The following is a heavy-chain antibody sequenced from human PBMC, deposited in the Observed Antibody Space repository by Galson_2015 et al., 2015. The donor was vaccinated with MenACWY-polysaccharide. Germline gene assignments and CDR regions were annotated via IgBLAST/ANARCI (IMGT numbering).Heavy chain of an antibody. J-gene: IGHJ3*01. D-gene: IGHD6-19*01. CDR3: AKSLAVAGTWATLEL. CDR1: GFTFNTYA. CDR2: ISSSGGRA. V-gene: IGHV3-23*01. Sequence: SLRLSCAASGFTFNTYAMGWVRQAPGKGLDWVSVISSSGGRAYYTDSVKGRFTISRDNSKNTMYMEMTSLRAEDTAVYYCAKSLAVAGTWATLELWGLGTMVTVSS.